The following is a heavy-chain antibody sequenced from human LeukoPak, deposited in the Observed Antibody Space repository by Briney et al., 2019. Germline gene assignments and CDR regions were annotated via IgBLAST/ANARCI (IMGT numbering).Heavy chain of an antibody. D-gene: IGHD3-10*01. CDR3: ARDLREYYGSGSYYDY. V-gene: IGHV4-59*12. J-gene: IGHJ4*02. CDR1: GGSISSYY. CDR2: IYYSGST. Sequence: SETLSLTCTVSGGSISSYYWSWIRQPPGKGLEWIGYIYYSGSTNYNPSLKSRVTISVDTSKNQFSLKLSSVTAADTAVYYCARDLREYYGSGSYYDYWGQGTLVTVSS.